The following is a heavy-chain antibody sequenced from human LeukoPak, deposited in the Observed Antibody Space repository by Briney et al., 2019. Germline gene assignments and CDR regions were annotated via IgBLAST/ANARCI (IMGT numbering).Heavy chain of an antibody. CDR2: ISAYNGYT. Sequence: ASVKVSCKASGYTFTNYAISWVRQAPGQGLEWMGWISAYNGYTIYAQNLQGRVTMTTDTSTSTVYMELRSLRSEDTAVYYCAGVVGLTGYSSSWYSGYYYYMDVWGKGTTVTVSS. V-gene: IGHV1-18*01. D-gene: IGHD6-13*01. CDR3: AGVVGLTGYSSSWYSGYYYYMDV. J-gene: IGHJ6*03. CDR1: GYTFTNYA.